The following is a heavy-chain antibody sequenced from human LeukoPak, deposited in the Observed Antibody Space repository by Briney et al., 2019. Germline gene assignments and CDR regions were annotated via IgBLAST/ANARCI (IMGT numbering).Heavy chain of an antibody. J-gene: IGHJ4*02. CDR3: ARLVDYGDYVGGYFDY. D-gene: IGHD4-17*01. Sequence: PSETLSLACAVYGGSFSGYYWSWIRQPPGKGLEWIGEINHSGSTNYNPSLKSRVTISVDTSKNQFSLKLSSVTAADTAVYYCARLVDYGDYVGGYFDYWGQGTLVTVSS. CDR1: GGSFSGYY. V-gene: IGHV4-34*01. CDR2: INHSGST.